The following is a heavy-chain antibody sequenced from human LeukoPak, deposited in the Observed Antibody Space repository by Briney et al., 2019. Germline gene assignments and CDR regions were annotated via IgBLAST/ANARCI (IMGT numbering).Heavy chain of an antibody. D-gene: IGHD4-23*01. CDR3: ASGLRWFDY. Sequence: SETLSLTCTVSGGSISTYYWSWIRQPPGKGLEWIGYIYYGGSTNYNPSLKSRVTISVDTSKNQFSLKLSSVTAADTAVYYCASGLRWFDYWGQGTLVTVSS. CDR2: IYYGGST. CDR1: GGSISTYY. V-gene: IGHV4-59*12. J-gene: IGHJ4*02.